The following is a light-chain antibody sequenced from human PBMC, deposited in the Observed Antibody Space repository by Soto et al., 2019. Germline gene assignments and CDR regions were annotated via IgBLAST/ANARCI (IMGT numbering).Light chain of an antibody. V-gene: IGKV1-9*01. CDR2: AAS. CDR3: QQLKSFPIT. CDR1: QGISSY. Sequence: DIQLTQSPSFLSASVGDRVTITCRASQGISSYLAWYQQKPGKAPKLLIYAASTLQSGVPSRFSGSGSGTEFTLTISSLQPEDFANYYCQQLKSFPITFGQGTRLEIK. J-gene: IGKJ5*01.